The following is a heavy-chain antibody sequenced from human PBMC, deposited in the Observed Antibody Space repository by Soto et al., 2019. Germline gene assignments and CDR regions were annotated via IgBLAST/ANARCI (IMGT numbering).Heavy chain of an antibody. CDR3: ARGEGRFYGAGYDDYGMGF. CDR1: GGSLRSSY. V-gene: IGHV4-4*07. D-gene: IGHD5-12*01. Sequence: QVQLQESGPGLVKASETLSLSCPVSGGSLRSSYWSWIRQPAGKGLEWIGRIYPTGSTKYNPSLKRPVIMSVDTYKNQLSLKLISVTDADTAVYYCARGEGRFYGAGYDDYGMGFWGQGTTVTVSS. J-gene: IGHJ6*02. CDR2: IYPTGST.